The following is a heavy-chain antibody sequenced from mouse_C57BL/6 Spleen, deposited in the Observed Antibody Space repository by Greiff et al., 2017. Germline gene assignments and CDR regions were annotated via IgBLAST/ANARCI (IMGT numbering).Heavy chain of an antibody. CDR3: ARHRDGYYAMDY. CDR1: GFSLTSYG. J-gene: IGHJ4*01. Sequence: QVQLKESGPGLVAPSQSLSLTCTVSGFSLTSYGVHWVRQPPGQGLEWLVVIWSDGSTTYNSALKSRLSISKDNSKSQVFLQMNSLQTDDTAMDYCARHRDGYYAMDYWGQGTSVTGSS. D-gene: IGHD2-3*01. V-gene: IGHV2-6-1*01. CDR2: IWSDGST.